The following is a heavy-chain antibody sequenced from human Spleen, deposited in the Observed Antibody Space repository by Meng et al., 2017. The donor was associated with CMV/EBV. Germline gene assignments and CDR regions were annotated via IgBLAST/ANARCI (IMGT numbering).Heavy chain of an antibody. D-gene: IGHD2-2*01. CDR2: MYYSGST. J-gene: IGHJ6*02. CDR1: GASISSHY. Sequence: SETLSLTCTVSGASISSHYWSWIRHPPGKGLEWIGYMYYSGSTNYNPSLKSRVTISVDTSENQFSLKLSSVTAADTAVYYCARVPADCSSTSCYPSGEYYYYYYGMDVWGQGTTVTVSS. CDR3: ARVPADCSSTSCYPSGEYYYYYYGMDV. V-gene: IGHV4-59*11.